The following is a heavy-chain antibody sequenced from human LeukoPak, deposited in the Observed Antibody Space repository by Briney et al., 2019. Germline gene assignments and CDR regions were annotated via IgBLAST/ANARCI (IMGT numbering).Heavy chain of an antibody. CDR1: GFTFDDHG. Sequence: GGSLRLSCAASGFTFDDHGMGWVRQAPGKGLEWVSGINWNGGSTGYADSVKGRFTISRDNAKNSLYLQMNSLRVEDTALYFCARGEAAAGHFDYWGQGILVTVSS. D-gene: IGHD6-13*01. V-gene: IGHV3-20*04. J-gene: IGHJ4*02. CDR3: ARGEAAAGHFDY. CDR2: INWNGGST.